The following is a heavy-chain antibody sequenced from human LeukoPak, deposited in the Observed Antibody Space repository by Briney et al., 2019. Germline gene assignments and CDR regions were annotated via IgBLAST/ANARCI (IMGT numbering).Heavy chain of an antibody. J-gene: IGHJ4*02. CDR2: IYYSGNT. CDR1: GGSISSAGYY. V-gene: IGHV4-31*03. D-gene: IGHD4-17*01. Sequence: SQTLSLTCTVSGGSISSAGYYWSWVRQHPGEGLEWIGYIYYSGNTYYNPSLKSRVTISLDTSKNQFSLKLSSVTAADTAVYYCARRGAPGHHDYANYWGQGTLVTVSS. CDR3: ARRGAPGHHDYANY.